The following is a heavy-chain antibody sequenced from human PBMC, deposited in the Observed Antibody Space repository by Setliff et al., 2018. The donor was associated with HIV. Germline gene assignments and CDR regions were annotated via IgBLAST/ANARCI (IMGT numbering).Heavy chain of an antibody. V-gene: IGHV4-39*01. CDR3: ARQQTALFVDY. D-gene: IGHD2-21*02. CDR2: IYYSGST. CDR1: GGSVMSSVYY. Sequence: SETLSLTCSVSGGSVMSSVYYWAWIRQPPGKGLEWIGSIYYSGSTHYNPSLKSRVTMSVDTSKNQFSLKLTSVTAADMALYYCARQQTALFVDYWGQGTLVTVSS. J-gene: IGHJ4*02.